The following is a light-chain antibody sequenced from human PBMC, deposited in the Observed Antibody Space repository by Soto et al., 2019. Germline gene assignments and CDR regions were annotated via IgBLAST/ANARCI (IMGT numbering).Light chain of an antibody. CDR2: GAS. Sequence: IVLTQSPGTLSLSPGERATLSCRASQSISSSFLAWYQQIPGQAPRLLIYGASSRATGIPDRFSSSGSGPDFTLTISRLEPEDFAVYYCQHYGGSPLAFGGGTKVEIK. CDR3: QHYGGSPLA. V-gene: IGKV3-20*01. CDR1: QSISSSF. J-gene: IGKJ4*01.